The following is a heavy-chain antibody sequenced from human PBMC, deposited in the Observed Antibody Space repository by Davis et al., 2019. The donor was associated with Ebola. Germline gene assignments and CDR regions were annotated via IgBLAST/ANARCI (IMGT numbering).Heavy chain of an antibody. V-gene: IGHV1-69*04. CDR1: AGTFSSYA. Sequence: SVKVSCKASAGTFSSYAISWVRQAPGQELEWMGRIIPILGIANYAQKFQGRVTITADKSTSTAYMELSSLRSEDTAAYYCARDVGAAAGGDGDDYWGQGTLVTVSS. CDR2: IIPILGIA. D-gene: IGHD6-13*01. J-gene: IGHJ4*02. CDR3: ARDVGAAAGGDGDDY.